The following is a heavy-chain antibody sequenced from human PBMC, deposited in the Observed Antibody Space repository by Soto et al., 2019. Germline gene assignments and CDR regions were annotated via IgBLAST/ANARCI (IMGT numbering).Heavy chain of an antibody. J-gene: IGHJ4*02. Sequence: NPGGSLRLSCAASGFTFSSYSMNWVRQAPGKGLEWVPSISSSSSYIYYADSVKGRFTISRDNAKNSLYLQMNSLRAEDTAVYYCARDLQQQLVNRFDYWGQGTLVTVSS. CDR1: GFTFSSYS. D-gene: IGHD6-13*01. V-gene: IGHV3-21*01. CDR3: ARDLQQQLVNRFDY. CDR2: ISSSSSYI.